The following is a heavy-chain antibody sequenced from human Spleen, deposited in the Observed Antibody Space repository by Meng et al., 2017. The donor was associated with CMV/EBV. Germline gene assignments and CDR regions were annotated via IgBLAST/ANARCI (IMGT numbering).Heavy chain of an antibody. D-gene: IGHD1-26*01. V-gene: IGHV1-2*02. Sequence: ASVKVSCKTSGYSFTDHYIHWVRQAPGQGLEWVGWVNPKTGATNYAQNFQGRVILTRDTSITTAYLEVNRLKSDDTALYYCARSGKKWELLWFDPWGRGTLVTVSS. J-gene: IGHJ5*02. CDR3: ARSGKKWELLWFDP. CDR1: GYSFTDHY. CDR2: VNPKTGAT.